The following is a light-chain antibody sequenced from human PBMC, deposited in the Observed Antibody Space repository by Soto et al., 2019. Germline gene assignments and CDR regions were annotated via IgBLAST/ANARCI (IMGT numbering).Light chain of an antibody. CDR2: SND. V-gene: IGLV1-44*01. CDR1: SSNSGSKT. J-gene: IGLJ1*01. Sequence: QSVLTQPPSASGTPGQRVTISCSGSSSNSGSKTVNWYQQLPGTAPKLLIYSNDQRPSGVPDRFSGSKSGTSASLAISGLQSEDEADYYCAAWDDSLNDHYVFGTGTKVTVL. CDR3: AAWDDSLNDHYV.